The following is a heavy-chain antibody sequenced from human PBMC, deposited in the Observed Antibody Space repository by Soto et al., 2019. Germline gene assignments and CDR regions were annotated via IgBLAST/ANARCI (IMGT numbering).Heavy chain of an antibody. D-gene: IGHD5-12*01. CDR3: ASLRDGYNFIDY. J-gene: IGHJ4*02. CDR1: GFTFSSYS. Sequence: GGSLRLSCAASGFTFSSYSMNWVRQAPGKGPEWVSSISSSSSYIYYADSVKGRFTISRDNAKNSLYLQMNSLRAEDTAVYYCASLRDGYNFIDYWGQGTLVTVPS. CDR2: ISSSSSYI. V-gene: IGHV3-21*01.